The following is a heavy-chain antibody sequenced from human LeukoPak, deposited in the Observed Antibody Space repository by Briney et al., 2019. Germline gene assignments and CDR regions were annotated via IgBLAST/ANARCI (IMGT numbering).Heavy chain of an antibody. CDR1: GGSISSYY. J-gene: IGHJ4*02. Sequence: PSETLSLTCTVSGGSISSYYWSWIRQHPGKGLEWIGYIYYSGSTFYNPSLKSRLTISIDTSNNQFSLKLSSVTAADTAVYYCARVAPGGGSGWEFDYWGQGTLVTVSS. CDR2: IYYSGST. V-gene: IGHV4-59*06. D-gene: IGHD6-19*01. CDR3: ARVAPGGGSGWEFDY.